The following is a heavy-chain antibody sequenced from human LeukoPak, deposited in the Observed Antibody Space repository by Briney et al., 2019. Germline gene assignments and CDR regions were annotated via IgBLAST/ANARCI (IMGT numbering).Heavy chain of an antibody. CDR3: ARDKITGPTNFDS. V-gene: IGHV3-7*01. CDR2: MRQDGGEI. CDR1: GFTFSRHW. Sequence: GGSLRLSCEASGFTFSRHWMAWVRQAPGKEPEWVANMRQDGGEIYYVDSVKGRFTISRDNARNFLYLQMNSLRVEDTAVYYCARDKITGPTNFDSWGQGTLVTVSS. J-gene: IGHJ4*02. D-gene: IGHD1-14*01.